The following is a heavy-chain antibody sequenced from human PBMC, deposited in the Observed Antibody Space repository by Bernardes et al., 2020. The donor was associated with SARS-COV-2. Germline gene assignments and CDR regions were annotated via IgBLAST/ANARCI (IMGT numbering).Heavy chain of an antibody. CDR1: GYTLTALS. V-gene: IGHV1-24*01. D-gene: IGHD4-17*01. CDR3: ATPRPGDYGDYVFDY. CDR2: FDPEDGET. J-gene: IGHJ4*02. Sequence: ASVKVSCKVSGYTLTALSMHWVRQAPGKGLEWMGGFDPEDGETIYAQKFQGRVTMTEDTSTDTAYMELSSLRSEDTAVYYCATPRPGDYGDYVFDYWGQGTLVTVSS.